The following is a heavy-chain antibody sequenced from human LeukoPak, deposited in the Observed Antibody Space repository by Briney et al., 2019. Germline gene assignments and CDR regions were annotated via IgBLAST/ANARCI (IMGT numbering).Heavy chain of an antibody. V-gene: IGHV4-39*07. Sequence: PSETLSLTCSVSGGSINSGTYYWAWIRQPPGKGLEWIGTMYYAGSTFYNPSLKSRVTISVDASKTQFSLKLSSVTAADTAVYYCARYSGVGDCGGDCYLDYWGQGTLVTVSS. D-gene: IGHD2-21*02. CDR1: GGSINSGTYY. J-gene: IGHJ4*02. CDR2: MYYAGST. CDR3: ARYSGVGDCGGDCYLDY.